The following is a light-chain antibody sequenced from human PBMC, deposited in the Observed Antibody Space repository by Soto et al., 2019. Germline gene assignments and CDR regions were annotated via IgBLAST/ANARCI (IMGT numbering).Light chain of an antibody. CDR2: DAS. CDR3: QQRSNRPQT. Sequence: EIVLTQSPSTLSLSPLERSTLSCRASESVNYFLAWYQQKPGQAPRLLIYDASKRVTGVPARFSGSGSGTDFTLTISSLEPEDFAVYYCQQRSNRPQTFGQGTKVDIK. J-gene: IGKJ1*01. V-gene: IGKV3-11*01. CDR1: ESVNYF.